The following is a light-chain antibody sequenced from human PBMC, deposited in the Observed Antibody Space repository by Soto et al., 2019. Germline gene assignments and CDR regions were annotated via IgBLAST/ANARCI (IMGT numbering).Light chain of an antibody. CDR3: QQYNMWPLT. V-gene: IGKV3-20*01. J-gene: IGKJ1*01. CDR1: QSVSSSY. CDR2: GAS. Sequence: EIVLTQSPGTLSLSPGERATLSCRASQSVSSSYLAWYQQKPGQAPRLLIYGASSRATGIPDRFSGSGSGTDFTLTISRLEPEDFALYYCQQYNMWPLTFGQGTKVEIK.